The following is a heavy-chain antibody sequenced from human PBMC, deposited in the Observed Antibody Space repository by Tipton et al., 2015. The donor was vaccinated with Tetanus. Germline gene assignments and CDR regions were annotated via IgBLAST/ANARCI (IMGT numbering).Heavy chain of an antibody. CDR2: ISSRNSYI. J-gene: IGHJ4*02. CDR1: GFTFSSYS. V-gene: IGHV3-21*01. D-gene: IGHD5-18*01. CDR3: ARVAGGYSYGQIDY. Sequence: SLRLSCAASGFTFSSYSMNWVRQAPGKGLEWVSSISSRNSYIYSADSVRGRFTISRDNAKNSLYLQMNSLRAEDSAVYYCARVAGGYSYGQIDYWGQGTLVTVSS.